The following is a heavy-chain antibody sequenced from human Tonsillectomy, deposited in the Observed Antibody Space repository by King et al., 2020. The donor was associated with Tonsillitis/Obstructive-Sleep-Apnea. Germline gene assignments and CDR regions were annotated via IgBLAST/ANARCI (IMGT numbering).Heavy chain of an antibody. CDR1: GDSISSSYW. CDR3: AREIPAAGTNWFDP. Sequence: VQLQESGPGLVKPSGTLSLTCAVSGDSISSSYWWSWVRQPPGKGLDWIGEIYHSGSTNYNPSLKSRVTISLDKSKNQFSLKLRSVTAADTAVYFCAREIPAAGTNWFDPWGQGTLVTVSS. J-gene: IGHJ5*02. V-gene: IGHV4-4*02. D-gene: IGHD6-13*01. CDR2: IYHSGST.